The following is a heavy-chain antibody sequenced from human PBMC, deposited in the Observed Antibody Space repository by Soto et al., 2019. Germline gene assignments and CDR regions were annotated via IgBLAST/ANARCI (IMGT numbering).Heavy chain of an antibody. CDR2: IYYSGST. CDR3: ARVLGYCSGGSCYSPVWFDP. Sequence: QVQLQESGPGLVKPSETLSLTCTVSGGSISSYYWSWIRQPPGKGLEWIGYIYYSGSTNYNPSLKSPVTISVDTSKNQFSLKLSSVTAADTAVYYCARVLGYCSGGSCYSPVWFDPWGQGTLVTVSS. J-gene: IGHJ5*02. CDR1: GGSISSYY. D-gene: IGHD2-15*01. V-gene: IGHV4-59*01.